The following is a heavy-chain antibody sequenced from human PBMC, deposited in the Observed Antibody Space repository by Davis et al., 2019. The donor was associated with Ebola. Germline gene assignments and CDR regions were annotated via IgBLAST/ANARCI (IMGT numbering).Heavy chain of an antibody. D-gene: IGHD4-17*01. V-gene: IGHV4-34*01. J-gene: IGHJ4*02. CDR1: SAFFSGYY. CDR3: ARGLHGDYAFDR. Sequence: LTLSCTLYSAFFSGYYWGWIRQTPGKGLEWIREIHHTGSARLNPSLETRVTISLDTSKNQLSMRLTSLTAADTAVYYCARGLHGDYAFDRWGQGAMVTVSS. CDR2: IHHTGSA.